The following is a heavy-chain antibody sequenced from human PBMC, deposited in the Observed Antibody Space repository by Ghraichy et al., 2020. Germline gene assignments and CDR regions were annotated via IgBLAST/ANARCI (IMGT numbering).Heavy chain of an antibody. V-gene: IGHV3-53*01. J-gene: IGHJ4*02. CDR2: IYGGGST. Sequence: WGSLRLSCAASGFTVSSNYMSWVRQAPGKGLEWVSVIYGGGSTYYADSVKGRFIISRDNSKNTLYLQMNSLRAEDTAVYYCARGVGGGSDCCPLDYWGQGTLVTVSS. CDR3: ARGVGGGSDCCPLDY. CDR1: GFTVSSNY. D-gene: IGHD2-21*01.